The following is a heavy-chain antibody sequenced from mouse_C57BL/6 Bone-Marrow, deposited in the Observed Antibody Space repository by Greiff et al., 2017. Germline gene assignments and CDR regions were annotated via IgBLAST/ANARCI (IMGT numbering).Heavy chain of an antibody. V-gene: IGHV5-9*01. CDR2: LSGGGGNT. Sequence: EVNVVESGGGLVKPGGSLKLSCAASGFTFSSYTMSWVRQTPEKRLEWVATLSGGGGNTYYPDSVKGRFTISRDHAKNTLYLQMSSLRSEDTALYYCARLLRAYWGQGTLVTVSA. CDR3: ARLLRAY. J-gene: IGHJ3*01. D-gene: IGHD1-1*01. CDR1: GFTFSSYT.